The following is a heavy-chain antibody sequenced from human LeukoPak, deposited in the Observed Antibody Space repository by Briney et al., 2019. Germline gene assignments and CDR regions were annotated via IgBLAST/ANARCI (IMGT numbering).Heavy chain of an antibody. CDR3: AKYSADY. CDR2: ISYDGSNK. CDR1: GFTFSSYA. D-gene: IGHD4-11*01. V-gene: IGHV3-30-3*02. Sequence: GGSLRLSCAASGFTFSSYAMHWVRQAPGKGLEWVAVISYDGSNKYYADSVKGRFTISRDNSKNTLYLQMNSLRAEDTAVYYCAKYSADYWGQGTLVTVSS. J-gene: IGHJ4*02.